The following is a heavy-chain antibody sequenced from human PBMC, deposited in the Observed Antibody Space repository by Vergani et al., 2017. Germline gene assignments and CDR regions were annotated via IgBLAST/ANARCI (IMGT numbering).Heavy chain of an antibody. V-gene: IGHV4-34*01. CDR1: GGSFSGYY. J-gene: IGHJ5*02. CDR2: INHSGST. D-gene: IGHD3-10*01. CDR3: GRVADFYGLGSRLLDL. Sequence: QVQLQESGPGLVKPSETLSLTCAVYGGSFSGYYWSWIRQPPGKGLEWIGEINHSGSTNYNPSLKSRVTISVDTSKNQFSLKLSSVTAADTAVYYCGRVADFYGLGSRLLDLWGQGILVTVSS.